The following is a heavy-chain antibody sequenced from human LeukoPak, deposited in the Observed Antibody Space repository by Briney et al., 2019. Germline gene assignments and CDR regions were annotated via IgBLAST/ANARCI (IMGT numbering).Heavy chain of an antibody. CDR1: GLTLNNYA. CDR2: ISGRGASK. Sequence: PGGSLRLSCAVSGLTLNNYAMSWVRQAPGKGLEWVSGISGRGASKYYADSVKGRFTISRDNSKNTLYLQMNSLRAEDTAVYYCARLQSCSSTSCSKKTFDYWGQGTLVTVSS. D-gene: IGHD2-2*01. CDR3: ARLQSCSSTSCSKKTFDY. J-gene: IGHJ4*02. V-gene: IGHV3-23*01.